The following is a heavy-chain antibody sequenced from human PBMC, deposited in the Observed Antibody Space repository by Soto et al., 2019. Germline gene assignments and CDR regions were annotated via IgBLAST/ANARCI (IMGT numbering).Heavy chain of an antibody. CDR1: GGSISSSNW. D-gene: IGHD2-8*02. V-gene: IGHV4-4*02. CDR3: ARDKITGLFDY. Sequence: SETLSLTCAVSGGSISSSNWWSWVRQPPGKGPEWIGEIYHSGSSNYKPSLKSRVTISVDTSKNQFSLKLTSVTAADTAVYYCARDKITGLFDYWGQGTLVTVSS. J-gene: IGHJ4*02. CDR2: IYHSGSS.